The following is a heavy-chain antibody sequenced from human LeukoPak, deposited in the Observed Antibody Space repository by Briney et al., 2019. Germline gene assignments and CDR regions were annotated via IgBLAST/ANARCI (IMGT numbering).Heavy chain of an antibody. J-gene: IGHJ5*02. V-gene: IGHV1-18*01. CDR1: GYTFTSDG. CDR2: ISAYNGNT. Sequence: GASVKVSCKASGYTFTSDGISWVRQAPGQGLEWMGWISAYNGNTNYAQKFQDRVTMTIDTSTSTAYMELRSLRSDDTAVYYCARELWFREFRTAWFDPWGQGTLVTVSS. CDR3: ARELWFREFRTAWFDP. D-gene: IGHD3-10*01.